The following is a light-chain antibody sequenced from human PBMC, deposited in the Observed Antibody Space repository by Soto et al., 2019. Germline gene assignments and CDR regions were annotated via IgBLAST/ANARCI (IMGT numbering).Light chain of an antibody. V-gene: IGKV1-9*01. J-gene: IGKJ3*01. CDR2: AAS. CDR3: QQLDTYPP. CDR1: QGISSY. Sequence: DIQLTQSPSSLSASVGDRVTITCRASQGISSYLAWYQQKPGKAPKLLIYAASTLQSGVPSRFSGSGSGTDFTLTISSLQPEDFATYYCQQLDTYPPFGPGTKVDIK.